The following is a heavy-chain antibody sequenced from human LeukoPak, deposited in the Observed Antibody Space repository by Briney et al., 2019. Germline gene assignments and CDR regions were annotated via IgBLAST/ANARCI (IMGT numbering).Heavy chain of an antibody. J-gene: IGHJ4*02. CDR3: STGTPIDF. CDR2: MKSRADGGTT. V-gene: IGHV3-15*01. Sequence: PGGSLRLSCAASGITFTTAWMNWVRQAPGKGLEWVGRMKSRADGGTTDYAAPVKGRFTISRDDSRSTVYLQMNSLKTEDTAVYFCSTGTPIDFWGQGTLVTVSS. CDR1: GITFTTAW.